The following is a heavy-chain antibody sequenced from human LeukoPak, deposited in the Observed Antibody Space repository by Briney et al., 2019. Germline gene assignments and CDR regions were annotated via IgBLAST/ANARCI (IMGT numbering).Heavy chain of an antibody. Sequence: GGSLRLSCAASGFTFSSYEMNWVRQAPGKGLEWVSYISSSGSTIYYADSVKGRFTISRDNSKNTLYLQMNSLRAEDTAVYYCAKDQWSFSYFDYWGQGTLVTVSS. CDR2: ISSSGSTI. D-gene: IGHD1-26*01. CDR3: AKDQWSFSYFDY. CDR1: GFTFSSYE. J-gene: IGHJ4*02. V-gene: IGHV3-48*03.